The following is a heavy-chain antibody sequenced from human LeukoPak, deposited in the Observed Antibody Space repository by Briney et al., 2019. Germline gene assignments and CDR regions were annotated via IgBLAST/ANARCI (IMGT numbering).Heavy chain of an antibody. Sequence: GGSQTLSCAASGFTLKRYAVSWVRRATGKGVEGGSATSGSGGSTFYAGSGEGRFTISRDNAKNTLYLQMSTPRDENTAIYYSAIERRADPPRQGASACYLHYWGPGTLVTVSS. J-gene: IGHJ4*02. V-gene: IGHV3-23*01. D-gene: IGHD1-1*01. CDR3: AIERRADPPRQGASACYLHY. CDR1: GFTLKRYA. CDR2: TSGSGGST.